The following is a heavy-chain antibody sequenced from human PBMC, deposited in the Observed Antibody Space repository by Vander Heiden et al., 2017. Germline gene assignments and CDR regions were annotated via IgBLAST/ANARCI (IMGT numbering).Heavy chain of an antibody. V-gene: IGHV3-30-3*01. D-gene: IGHD6-19*01. CDR2: LSYDGSNK. CDR3: ARGRRLAGKGDWFDP. Sequence: VQAVESGGGVVQPGRSLRLSCAASGLTFIGYSWHWVRQAPGKGLEWVALLSYDGSNKNYADSVKGRFTISRDNSKNTLYLQMNSLRVEDTAVYYCARGRRLAGKGDWFDPWGQGTLVTVSS. J-gene: IGHJ5*02. CDR1: GLTFIGYS.